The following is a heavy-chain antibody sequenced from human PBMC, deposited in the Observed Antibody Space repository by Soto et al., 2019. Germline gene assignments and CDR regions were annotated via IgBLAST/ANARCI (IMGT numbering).Heavy chain of an antibody. CDR3: AKDGYSSSSRRGDI. CDR2: ISGSGGST. V-gene: IGHV3-23*01. J-gene: IGHJ3*02. CDR1: GFTFSSYA. Sequence: GGSLRLSCAASGFTFSSYAMIWVRQAPGKGLEWVSAISGSGGSTYYADSVKGRFTISRDNSKNTLYLQMNSPRAEDTAVYYCAKDGYSSSSRRGDIWGQGTMVTVSS. D-gene: IGHD6-13*01.